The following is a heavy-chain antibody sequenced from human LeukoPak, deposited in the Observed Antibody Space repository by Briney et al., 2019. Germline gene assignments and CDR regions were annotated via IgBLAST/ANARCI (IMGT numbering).Heavy chain of an antibody. CDR1: GFTFSSYS. D-gene: IGHD6-13*01. CDR2: ISSSSSYI. V-gene: IGHV3-21*01. Sequence: PGGSLRLSCAASGFTFSSYSMNWVRQAPGKGLEWVSSISSSSSYIYYADSVKGRFTISRDNAKNSLYLQMNSLRAEDTAVYYCAREKQQLVIMAVAVDGAFDIWGQGTMVTVSS. CDR3: AREKQQLVIMAVAVDGAFDI. J-gene: IGHJ3*02.